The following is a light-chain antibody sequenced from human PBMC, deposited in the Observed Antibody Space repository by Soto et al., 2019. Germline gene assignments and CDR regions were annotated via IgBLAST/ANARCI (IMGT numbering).Light chain of an antibody. V-gene: IGLV4-69*01. CDR2: LNSDGSH. CDR3: QTWDPGLWV. CDR1: SGHSTYA. Sequence: QPVLTQSPSASASLGASVKLTCTLSSGHSTYAIAWHQQQPEKGTRYLMKLNSDGSHSKGDGIPDRFSGSSSGAERFLTISSLQSEDEADYYCQTWDPGLWVFGGGTKLTVL. J-gene: IGLJ3*02.